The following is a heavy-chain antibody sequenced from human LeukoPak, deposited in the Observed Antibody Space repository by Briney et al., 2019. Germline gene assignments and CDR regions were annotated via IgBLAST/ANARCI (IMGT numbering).Heavy chain of an antibody. Sequence: PGGSLRLSCAASGFTFSSYWMSWVRQAPGKGLEWVANIKQDGSEKYYVDSVKGRFTISRDNAKNSLYLQMNSLRAEDTAVYYCARRARLELLVAFDYWGQGTLVTVSS. V-gene: IGHV3-7*01. CDR3: ARRARLELLVAFDY. CDR1: GFTFSSYW. J-gene: IGHJ4*02. CDR2: IKQDGSEK. D-gene: IGHD1-7*01.